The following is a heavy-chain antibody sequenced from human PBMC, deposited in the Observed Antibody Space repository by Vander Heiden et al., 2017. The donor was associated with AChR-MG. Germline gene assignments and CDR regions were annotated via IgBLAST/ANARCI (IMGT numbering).Heavy chain of an antibody. CDR2: IIPIFGTA. CDR3: ARRPLVVPAARVGDYYGMDV. J-gene: IGHJ6*02. D-gene: IGHD2-2*01. CDR1: GGTFSSYA. V-gene: IGHV1-69*01. Sequence: QVQLVQSGAEVKKPGSSVKVSCKASGGTFSSYAISWVRQAPGQGLEWMGGIIPIFGTANYAQKFQGRVTITADESTSTAYMELSSLRSEDTAVYYCARRPLVVPAARVGDYYGMDVWGQGTTVTVSS.